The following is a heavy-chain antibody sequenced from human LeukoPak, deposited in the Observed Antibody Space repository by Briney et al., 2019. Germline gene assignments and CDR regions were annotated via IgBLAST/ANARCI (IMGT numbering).Heavy chain of an antibody. CDR2: ISDDGHST. CDR3: AKGVAVASPYYFDY. D-gene: IGHD6-19*01. CDR1: GFSFSSYA. V-gene: IGHV3-23*01. J-gene: IGHJ4*02. Sequence: GGSLRLSCAASGFSFSSYAMSWVRQAPGKGPQWVSSISDDGHSTYYADSVKGRFTISRDNSKSTLYLQMNSLRAEDTAVYYCAKGVAVASPYYFDYWGQGTLVTVSS.